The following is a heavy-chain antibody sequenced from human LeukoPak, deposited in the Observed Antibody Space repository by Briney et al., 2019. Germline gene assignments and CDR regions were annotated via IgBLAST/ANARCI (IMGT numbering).Heavy chain of an antibody. J-gene: IGHJ6*03. CDR1: GFTFSSYE. V-gene: IGHV3-48*03. CDR3: AREEYSSSSGYYYYYYMDV. CDR2: IRSSGSTI. D-gene: IGHD6-6*01. Sequence: GGSLRLSCAASGFTFSSYEMNWVRQAPGKGLEWVSYIRSSGSTIYYADSVKGRFTISRDNAKNSLYLQMNSLRAEDTAVYYCAREEYSSSSGYYYYYYMDVWGKGTTVTVSS.